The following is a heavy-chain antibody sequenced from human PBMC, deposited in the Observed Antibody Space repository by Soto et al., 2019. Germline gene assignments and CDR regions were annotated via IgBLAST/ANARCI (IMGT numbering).Heavy chain of an antibody. V-gene: IGHV4-39*01. CDR2: IYYSGRT. CDR3: ARQRTTVVTQAYFDH. CDR1: GESISSSSYY. Sequence: SETLSLTXIVSGESISSSSYYWGWIRQPPGKGLEWIGSIYYSGRTYYNPSFKSRVTISIDTSKNQFSLKLSSVTATDTAVYYCARQRTTVVTQAYFDHWGQGALVTVSS. J-gene: IGHJ4*02. D-gene: IGHD2-21*02.